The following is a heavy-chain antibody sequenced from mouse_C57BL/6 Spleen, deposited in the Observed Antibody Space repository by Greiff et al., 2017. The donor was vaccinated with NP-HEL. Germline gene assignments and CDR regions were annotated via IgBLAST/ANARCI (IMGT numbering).Heavy chain of an antibody. Sequence: EVQVVESGGDLVKPGGSLKLSCAASGFTFSDYGMHWVRQAPEKGLEWVAYISSGSSTIYYADTVKGRFTISRDNAKNTLFLQMTSLRSEDTAMYYCARIYYDYEGYAMDYWGQGTSVTVSS. CDR3: ARIYYDYEGYAMDY. CDR1: GFTFSDYG. J-gene: IGHJ4*01. D-gene: IGHD2-4*01. V-gene: IGHV5-17*01. CDR2: ISSGSSTI.